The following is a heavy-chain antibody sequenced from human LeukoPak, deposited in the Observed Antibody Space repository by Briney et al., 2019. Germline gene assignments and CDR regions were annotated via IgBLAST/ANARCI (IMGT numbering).Heavy chain of an antibody. V-gene: IGHV3-33*01. CDR2: IWYDGRSK. CDR1: GFNFSTYG. CDR3: ARGLRYFDWSRNWFDP. J-gene: IGHJ5*02. D-gene: IGHD3-9*01. Sequence: GGSLRLSCAASGFNFSTYGMHWVRQAPGKGLEWVAVIWYDGRSKYYADSVKGRFTISRDNSKNTLHMEMNSLRAEDTAVYYCARGLRYFDWSRNWFDPWGQGTLVTVSS.